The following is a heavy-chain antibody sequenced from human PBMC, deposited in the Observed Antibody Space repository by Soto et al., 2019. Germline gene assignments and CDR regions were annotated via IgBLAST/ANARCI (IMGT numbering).Heavy chain of an antibody. CDR1: GFTFSDYY. CDR3: AREPPFRLKDIKKGIAAAGSRAFDI. CDR2: ISSSGSTI. J-gene: IGHJ3*02. Sequence: GGSLRLSCAASGFTFSDYYMSWIRQAPGKGLEWVSYISSSGSTIYYADSVKGRFTISRDNAKNSLYLQMNSLRAEDTAVYYCAREPPFRLKDIKKGIAAAGSRAFDIWGQGTMVTVSS. V-gene: IGHV3-11*01. D-gene: IGHD6-13*01.